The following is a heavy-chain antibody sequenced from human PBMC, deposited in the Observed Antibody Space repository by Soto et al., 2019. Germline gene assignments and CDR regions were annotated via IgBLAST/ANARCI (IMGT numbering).Heavy chain of an antibody. D-gene: IGHD5-18*01. CDR1: GGSISSSSYY. CDR3: ARHRRTAMVPYYYYYGMDV. J-gene: IGHJ6*02. CDR2: IYYSGST. V-gene: IGHV4-39*01. Sequence: SETLSLTCTVSGGSISSSSYYLGWIRQPPGKGLEWIGSIYYSGSTYYNPSLKSRVTISVDTSKNQFSLKLSSVTAADTAVYYCARHRRTAMVPYYYYYGMDVWGQGTTVTVSS.